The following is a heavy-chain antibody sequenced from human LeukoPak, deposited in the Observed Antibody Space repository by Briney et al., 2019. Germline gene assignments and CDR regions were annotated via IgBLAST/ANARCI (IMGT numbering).Heavy chain of an antibody. CDR2: INHSGST. Sequence: SETLSLTCAVYGGSFSGYYWSWIRQPPGKGLEWIGEINHSGSTNYNPSLKSRVTISVDTSKNQFSLKLSSVTAADTAVYYCARAPPGSGSYYNLDYWGQGTLVTVSS. V-gene: IGHV4-34*01. J-gene: IGHJ4*02. CDR3: ARAPPGSGSYYNLDY. CDR1: GGSFSGYY. D-gene: IGHD3-10*01.